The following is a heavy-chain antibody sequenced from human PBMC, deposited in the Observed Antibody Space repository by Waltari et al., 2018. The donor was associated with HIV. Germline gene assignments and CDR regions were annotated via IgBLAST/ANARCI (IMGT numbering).Heavy chain of an antibody. V-gene: IGHV3-33*06. CDR3: VKERGPFNGFDI. CDR2: IWSDGYNK. J-gene: IGHJ3*02. Sequence: QVYLMESGGGVVPPGGSLKLSCPASAFTFSTTGMHWVRPAQGKGLEWVAVIWSDGYNKFYADSVRGRFTFSRDNSKYTLSLQMNSLRAEDTALYYCVKERGPFNGFDIWGQGTMVTVSS. D-gene: IGHD3-16*01. CDR1: AFTFSTTG.